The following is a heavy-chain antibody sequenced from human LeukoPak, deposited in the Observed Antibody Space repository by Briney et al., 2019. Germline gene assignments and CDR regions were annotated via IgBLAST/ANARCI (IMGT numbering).Heavy chain of an antibody. CDR2: INHSGST. CDR1: GGSFSGYY. D-gene: IGHD3-10*01. CDR3: ARGGPPESPYYGSISWYFDL. V-gene: IGHV4-34*01. J-gene: IGHJ2*01. Sequence: PSETLSPTCAVYGGSFSGYYWSWIRQPPGKGLEWIGEINHSGSTNYNPSLKSRVTISVDTSKNQFSLKLSSVTAADTAVYYCARGGPPESPYYGSISWYFDLWGRGTLVTVSS.